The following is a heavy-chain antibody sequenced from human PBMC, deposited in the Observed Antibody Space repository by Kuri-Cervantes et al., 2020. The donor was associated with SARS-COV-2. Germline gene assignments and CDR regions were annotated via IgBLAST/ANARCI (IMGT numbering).Heavy chain of an antibody. CDR1: GGTFSSYA. J-gene: IGHJ4*02. CDR3: TSRRSSGYYYPEHFDY. V-gene: IGHV3-49*04. Sequence: SCKASGGTFSSYAISWVRQAPGKGLEWVGFIRSKAYGGTTEYAASVKGRFTISRDDSKSIAYLQMNSLKTEDTAVYYCTSRRSSGYYYPEHFDYWGQGTLVTVSS. CDR2: IRSKAYGGTT. D-gene: IGHD3-22*01.